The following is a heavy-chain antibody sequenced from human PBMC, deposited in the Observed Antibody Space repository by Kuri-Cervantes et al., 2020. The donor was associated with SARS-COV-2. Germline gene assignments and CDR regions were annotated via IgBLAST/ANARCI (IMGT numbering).Heavy chain of an antibody. CDR2: VYYTGVA. CDR1: SGSISTFY. Sequence: SETLSLTCSVSSGSISTFYWSWIRQFPGKRLEWIGYVYYTGVAKYNPSLKSRLSLSVDTSKNQFSLKLTSVTAADTAIHYCARHYAFDRFHKWGQGTQVTVSS. CDR3: ARHYAFDRFHK. D-gene: IGHD3-9*01. J-gene: IGHJ4*02. V-gene: IGHV4-59*08.